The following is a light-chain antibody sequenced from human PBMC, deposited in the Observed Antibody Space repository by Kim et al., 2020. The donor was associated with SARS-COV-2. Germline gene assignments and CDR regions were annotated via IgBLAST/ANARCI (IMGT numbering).Light chain of an antibody. Sequence: EIVLTQSPGTLSLSPGERATLSCRASQSVSNNYLAWYQQKPGQAPRLLIYGASSRATGIPDRFSGSWSGTDFTLTISRLEPEDFAVYYCQQYVTSPLLTLGAGTKLEI. CDR1: QSVSNNY. V-gene: IGKV3-20*01. J-gene: IGKJ4*01. CDR3: QQYVTSPLLT. CDR2: GAS.